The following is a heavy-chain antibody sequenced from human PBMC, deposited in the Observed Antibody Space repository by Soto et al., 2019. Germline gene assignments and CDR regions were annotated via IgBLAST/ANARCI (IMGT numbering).Heavy chain of an antibody. J-gene: IGHJ4*02. V-gene: IGHV1-18*01. CDR1: GYTFTSYG. Sequence: QVQLVQSGAEVKKPGASVKVSCKASGYTFTSYGISWVRQAPGQGLAWMGWISAYNGNTNYAQKLQGRVTMTTDTSTSTDYMELRSLTYDDTAVYYCAGVRIAAVAGGYWGQGTLVTVSS. D-gene: IGHD6-19*01. CDR3: AGVRIAAVAGGY. CDR2: ISAYNGNT.